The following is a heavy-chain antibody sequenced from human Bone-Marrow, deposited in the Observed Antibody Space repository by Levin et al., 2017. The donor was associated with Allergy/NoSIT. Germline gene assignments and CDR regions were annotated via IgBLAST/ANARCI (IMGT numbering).Heavy chain of an antibody. Sequence: GESLKISCAVSGFTVSDNSMTWVRQAPGKGLEWVSLIYSAGSTYYADSVKGRFTISRIKSKNTLYLQMDSLKAEDTAVYYCATTDGDYDHGLDVWGQGTTVTVSS. D-gene: IGHD4-17*01. CDR3: ATTDGDYDHGLDV. J-gene: IGHJ6*02. V-gene: IGHV3-53*01. CDR2: IYSAGST. CDR1: GFTVSDNS.